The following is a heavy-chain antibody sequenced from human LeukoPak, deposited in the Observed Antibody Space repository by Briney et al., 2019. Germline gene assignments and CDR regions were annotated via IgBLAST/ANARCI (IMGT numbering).Heavy chain of an antibody. CDR3: AGVLDDSPTEYYFDY. CDR2: IIPIFGTA. J-gene: IGHJ4*02. Sequence: ASVKVSCKASGGTFSSYAISWVRQAPGQGLEWMGGIIPIFGTANYAQKFQGRVTITADESTSTAYMELSSLRSEDTAVYYCAGVLDDSPTEYYFDYWGQGTLVTVSS. D-gene: IGHD3/OR15-3a*01. V-gene: IGHV1-69*13. CDR1: GGTFSSYA.